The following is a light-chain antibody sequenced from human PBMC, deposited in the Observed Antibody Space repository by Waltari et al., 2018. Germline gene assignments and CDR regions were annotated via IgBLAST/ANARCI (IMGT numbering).Light chain of an antibody. Sequence: QSVLTQAPSVSAAPGQTVTISCSGSTPNIGNNYVSWYQQFPGAAPKIVIYEENRRPAGIPDRFSGSKSGASATLGITGLQTGDEADYYCGSWDSSLGIGVLGGGTRLTVL. CDR3: GSWDSSLGIGV. CDR1: TPNIGNNY. CDR2: EEN. V-gene: IGLV1-51*01. J-gene: IGLJ3*02.